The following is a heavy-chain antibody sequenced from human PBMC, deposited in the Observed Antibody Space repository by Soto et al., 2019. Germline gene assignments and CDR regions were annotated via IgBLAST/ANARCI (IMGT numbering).Heavy chain of an antibody. CDR2: INHSGST. CDR3: ARDKITGLFDY. D-gene: IGHD2-8*02. Sequence: QVQLQQWGAGLLKPSETLSLTCAVYGGSFSGYYWTWIRQPPGTGLELIGEINHSGSTYYNPSLKSQVTISVDTSKNQFSRKLTSVPAADPAVYYCARDKITGLFDYWGQGTLVTVSS. V-gene: IGHV4-34*01. CDR1: GGSFSGYY. J-gene: IGHJ4*02.